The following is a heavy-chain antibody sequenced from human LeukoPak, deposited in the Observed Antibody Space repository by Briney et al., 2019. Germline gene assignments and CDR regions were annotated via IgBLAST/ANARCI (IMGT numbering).Heavy chain of an antibody. J-gene: IGHJ6*02. CDR2: ISAYNGNT. CDR3: ARDRPAYCSGGSCYPGYYYYGMDV. V-gene: IGHV1-18*01. Sequence: GASVKVSCKASGYTFTSYGISWVRQPPGQGLEWMGWISAYNGNTNYAQKLQGRVTMTTDTSTSTAYMELRSLRSDDTAVYYCARDRPAYCSGGSCYPGYYYYGMDVWGQGTTVTVSS. D-gene: IGHD2-15*01. CDR1: GYTFTSYG.